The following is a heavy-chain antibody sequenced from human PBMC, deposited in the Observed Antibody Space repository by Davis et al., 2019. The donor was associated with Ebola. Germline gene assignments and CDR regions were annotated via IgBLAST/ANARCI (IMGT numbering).Heavy chain of an antibody. D-gene: IGHD3-22*01. CDR1: GGTFSSYA. J-gene: IGHJ5*02. CDR2: IIPILGIA. Sequence: SVKVSCKASGGTFSSYAISWVRQAPGQGLEWMGGIIPILGIANYAQKFQGRVTITADESTSTAYMELSSLGSEDTAVYYCARVGNYTTYNWFDPWGQGTLVTVSS. V-gene: IGHV1-69*10. CDR3: ARVGNYTTYNWFDP.